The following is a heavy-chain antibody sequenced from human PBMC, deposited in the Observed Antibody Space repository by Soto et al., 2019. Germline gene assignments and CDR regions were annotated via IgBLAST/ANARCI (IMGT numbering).Heavy chain of an antibody. J-gene: IGHJ4*02. D-gene: IGHD6-19*01. CDR1: GYTFTSDG. CDR3: ARVRSSGWYQVIDY. V-gene: IGHV1-18*04. Sequence: GASVKVSCKASGYTFTSDGISWVREAPGQGLEWMGWISAYNGNTNYAQKLQGRVTMTTDTSTSTAYMELRSLRSDDTAVYYCARVRSSGWYQVIDYWGQGTLVTVSS. CDR2: ISAYNGNT.